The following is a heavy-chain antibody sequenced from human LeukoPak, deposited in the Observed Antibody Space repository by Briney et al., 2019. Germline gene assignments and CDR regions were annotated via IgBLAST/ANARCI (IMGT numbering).Heavy chain of an antibody. D-gene: IGHD2-21*01. CDR1: GISFRSYG. CDR2: IWYDASNK. V-gene: IGHV3-30*02. Sequence: GGSLRLSCAASGISFRSYGMHWVRQAPGKGLEWVTFIWYDASNKYYAESVKGRFTISRDNSRNTVFLQMNSLRGDDTAVYYCATHLAYCPTESCSFFDYWGQGALVTVSS. J-gene: IGHJ4*02. CDR3: ATHLAYCPTESCSFFDY.